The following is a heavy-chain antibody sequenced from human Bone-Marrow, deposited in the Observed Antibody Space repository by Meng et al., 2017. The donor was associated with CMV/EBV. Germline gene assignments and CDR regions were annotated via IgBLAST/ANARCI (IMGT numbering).Heavy chain of an antibody. CDR2: ISYDGSNK. J-gene: IGHJ4*02. V-gene: IGHV3-30-3*01. Sequence: GESLKISCAASGFTFSSYAMHWVCQAPGKGLEWVAVISYDGSNKYYADSVKGRFTISRDNSKNTLYLQMNSLRAEDTAVYYCARDPVRWNDDLSVDYWGQGTLVTVSS. D-gene: IGHD1-1*01. CDR3: ARDPVRWNDDLSVDY. CDR1: GFTFSSYA.